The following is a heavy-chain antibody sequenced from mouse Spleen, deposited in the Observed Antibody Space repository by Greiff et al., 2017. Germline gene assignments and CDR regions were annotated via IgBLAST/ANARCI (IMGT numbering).Heavy chain of an antibody. Sequence: EVKLMESGGGLVKPGGSLKLSCAASGFTFSSYAMSWVRQTPEKRLEWVATISDGGSYTYYPDNVKGRFTISRDNAKNNLYLQMSHLKSEDTAMYYCARDGNNSFDYWGQGTTLTVSS. CDR1: GFTFSSYA. D-gene: IGHD2-1*01. CDR2: ISDGGSYT. J-gene: IGHJ2*01. CDR3: ARDGNNSFDY. V-gene: IGHV5-4*01.